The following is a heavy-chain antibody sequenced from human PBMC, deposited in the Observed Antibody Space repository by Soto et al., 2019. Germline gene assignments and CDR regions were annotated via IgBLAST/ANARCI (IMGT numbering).Heavy chain of an antibody. CDR3: ARGTMIVVVIRSRGAFDI. CDR2: ISSSGSTI. J-gene: IGHJ3*02. CDR1: GFTFSSYA. Sequence: PGGSLRLSCAASGFTFSSYAMSWARQAPGKGLEWVSAISSSGSTIYYADSVKGRFTISRDNAKNSLYLQMNSLRAEDTAVYYCARGTMIVVVIRSRGAFDIWGQGTMVTVSS. D-gene: IGHD3-22*01. V-gene: IGHV3-48*03.